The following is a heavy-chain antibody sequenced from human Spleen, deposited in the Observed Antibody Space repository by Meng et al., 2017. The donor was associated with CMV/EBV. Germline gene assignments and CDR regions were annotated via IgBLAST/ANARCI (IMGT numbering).Heavy chain of an antibody. Sequence: SETLSLTCTVSGGSISSSDSYWSWIRQSPGKGLEWIGHIYYSGSTDYNPSLKSRVTISIDTSKKQFSLRLSSVTAADTAVYFCARAVTGGCGSSSCHYHYGLDVWGQGTTVTVSS. CDR2: IYYSGST. V-gene: IGHV4-61*08. J-gene: IGHJ6*02. CDR3: ARAVTGGCGSSSCHYHYGLDV. CDR1: GGSISSSDSY. D-gene: IGHD6-13*01.